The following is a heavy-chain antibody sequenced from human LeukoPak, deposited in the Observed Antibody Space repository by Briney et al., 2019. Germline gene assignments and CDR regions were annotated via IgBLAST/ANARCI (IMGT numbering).Heavy chain of an antibody. CDR2: IGGSSSSL. V-gene: IGHV3-21*01. Sequence: GGSLRLSCVASGFTFSIYSMNWVRQAPGKGLEWVSSIGGSSSSLYYAESVKGRFTISRDNARNSLYLQMNSLRAEDTAVYYCAKDMIYSGYPSRYFDYWGQGTLVTVSS. CDR3: AKDMIYSGYPSRYFDY. D-gene: IGHD5-12*01. CDR1: GFTFSIYS. J-gene: IGHJ4*02.